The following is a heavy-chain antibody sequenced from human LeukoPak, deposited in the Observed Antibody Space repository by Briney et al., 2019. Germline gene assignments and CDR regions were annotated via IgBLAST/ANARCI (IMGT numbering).Heavy chain of an antibody. CDR2: ISYDGSNK. Sequence: QPGRSLRLSCAASGFTFSSYAMHWVRQDPGKGLEWVAVISYDGSNKYYADSVKGRFTISRDNSKNTLYLQMNSLRAEDTAVYYCARDPDYYDSSGYLYWGQGTLVTVSS. CDR1: GFTFSSYA. J-gene: IGHJ4*02. CDR3: ARDPDYYDSSGYLY. D-gene: IGHD3-22*01. V-gene: IGHV3-30-3*01.